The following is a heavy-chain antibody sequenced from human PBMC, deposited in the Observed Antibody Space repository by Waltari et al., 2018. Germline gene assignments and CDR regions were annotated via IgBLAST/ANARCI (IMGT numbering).Heavy chain of an antibody. CDR1: GGSISSSSYY. J-gene: IGHJ2*01. CDR2: IYYSGSP. CDR3: ARHPAMTIMLWYFDL. V-gene: IGHV4-39*01. Sequence: QLQLQESGPGLVKPSETLSLTCTVSGGSISSSSYYWGWIRPPPGKGLEWIGSIYYSGSPYYNPSLKSRVTISVYTSKNQFSLKLSSVTAADTAVYYCARHPAMTIMLWYFDLWGRGTLVTVSS. D-gene: IGHD2-8*01.